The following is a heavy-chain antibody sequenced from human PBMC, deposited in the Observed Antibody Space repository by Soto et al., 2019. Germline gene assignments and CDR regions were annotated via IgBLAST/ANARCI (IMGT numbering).Heavy chain of an antibody. CDR3: AREAVTPSGDNWFDP. D-gene: IGHD4-17*01. Sequence: SQTLSLTCAVSGDDLSNNNVAWNWIRQSPSRGLEWLGRTYYRSKWYNDYALSVRSRITINPDPSKNQFSLKLSSVTAADTAVYYCAREAVTPSGDNWFDPWGQGTLVTVSS. CDR2: TYYRSKWYN. CDR1: GDDLSNNNVA. V-gene: IGHV6-1*01. J-gene: IGHJ5*02.